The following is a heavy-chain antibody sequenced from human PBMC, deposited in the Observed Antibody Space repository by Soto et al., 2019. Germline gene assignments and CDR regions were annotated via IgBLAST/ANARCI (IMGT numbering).Heavy chain of an antibody. J-gene: IGHJ6*02. V-gene: IGHV3-72*01. D-gene: IGHD4-17*01. CDR1: GFTFSDHY. CDR3: ARGPPSRVTTGYYYGMDV. Sequence: EVQLVESGGGLVQPGGSLRLSCAASGFTFSDHYMDWLSQAPGKGLEWVGRTRNKANSYTTEYAASVKGRFTISRDDSKNSLYLQMNSLKTEDTAVYYCARGPPSRVTTGYYYGMDVWGQGTTVTVSS. CDR2: TRNKANSYTT.